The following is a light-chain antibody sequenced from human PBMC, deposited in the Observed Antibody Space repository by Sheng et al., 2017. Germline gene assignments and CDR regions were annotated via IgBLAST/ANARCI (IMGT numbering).Light chain of an antibody. V-gene: IGKV4-1*01. CDR3: QQYYTTPRT. CDR2: WAS. J-gene: IGKJ2*01. CDR1: QSVLSSSNHQSY. Sequence: DIVMTQSPDSLAVSLGERATINCKSSQSVLSSSNHQSYLAWYQQKPGQPPKLLIYWASTRESGVPDRFSGSGSGTDFTLTISSLQAEDVAVYYCQQYYTTPRTFGQGTKLEIK.